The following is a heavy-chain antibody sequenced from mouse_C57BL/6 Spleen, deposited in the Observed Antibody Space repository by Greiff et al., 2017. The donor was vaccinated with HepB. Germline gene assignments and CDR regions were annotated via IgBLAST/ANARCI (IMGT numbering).Heavy chain of an antibody. CDR2: ILPGSGST. CDR3: ARYILNCSNYVSYAMDY. CDR1: GYTFTGYW. J-gene: IGHJ4*01. Sequence: VQLQQSGAELMKPGASVKLSCKATGYTFTGYWLEWVKQRPGHGLEWIGEILPGSGSTNYNEKFKGKATFTADTSSNTAYMQLSSLTTEDSAIYYCARYILNCSNYVSYAMDYWGQGTSVTVSS. V-gene: IGHV1-9*01. D-gene: IGHD2-5*01.